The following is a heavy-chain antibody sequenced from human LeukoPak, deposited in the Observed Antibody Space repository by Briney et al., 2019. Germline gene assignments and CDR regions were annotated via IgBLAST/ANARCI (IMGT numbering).Heavy chain of an antibody. Sequence: SQTLPLTCTVSGGSITSGDYYWSWIPQSPGKGLEWIGYIYYSGGSYYNPSLRSRVTISIDRSKNQLSLKLSSVTAADTAVYYCARTKDTTVIMFDNWGQGTLVTVSS. J-gene: IGHJ5*02. D-gene: IGHD1-1*01. CDR3: ARTKDTTVIMFDN. CDR1: GGSITSGDYY. CDR2: IYYSGGS. V-gene: IGHV4-30-4*01.